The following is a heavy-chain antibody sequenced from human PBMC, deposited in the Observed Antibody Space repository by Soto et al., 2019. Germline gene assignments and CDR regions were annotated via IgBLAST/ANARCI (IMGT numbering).Heavy chain of an antibody. CDR1: GFSLSTSGVG. CDR2: IYWDDDK. V-gene: IGHV2-5*02. D-gene: IGHD6-13*01. CDR3: AHRLTVGIAAAGHAEYFQH. J-gene: IGHJ1*01. Sequence: QITLKESGPTLVKPTQTLTLTCTFSGFSLSTSGVGVGWIRQPPGKALEWLALIYWDDDKRYSPSLKSRLTITKDTSKNQVVLTMTNMDPVDTATYYCAHRLTVGIAAAGHAEYFQHWGQGTLVTVSS.